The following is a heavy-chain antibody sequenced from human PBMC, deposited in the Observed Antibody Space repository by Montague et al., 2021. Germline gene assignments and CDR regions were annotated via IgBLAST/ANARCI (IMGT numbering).Heavy chain of an antibody. CDR3: AREGTSGRDSYNGMDV. D-gene: IGHD2-21*02. V-gene: IGHV3-69-1*02. CDR2: ITGSRYI. CDR1: GFTFNDYI. J-gene: IGHJ6*02. Sequence: SLRLSCAASGFTFNDYIIHWVRQAPGKGLEWVSSITGSRYISFAESLGGRFTISRDNAASSLYLQINSLRTEDTAVYCCAREGTSGRDSYNGMDVWGQGTTVIVSS.